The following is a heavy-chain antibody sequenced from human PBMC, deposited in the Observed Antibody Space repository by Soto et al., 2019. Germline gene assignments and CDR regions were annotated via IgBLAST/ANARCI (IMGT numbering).Heavy chain of an antibody. CDR1: GGSISSTSYH. Sequence: SETLSLTCTVSGGSISSTSYHWVWIRQPPGKGLEWIGSLDYRGGTFYNPSLKSRVTISADTSKNQFSLKVNSVTAADAAVYYCARNYYDGSGLFYWGQGTVVTVSS. CDR3: ARNYYDGSGLFY. J-gene: IGHJ4*02. D-gene: IGHD3-22*01. V-gene: IGHV4-39*01. CDR2: LDYRGGT.